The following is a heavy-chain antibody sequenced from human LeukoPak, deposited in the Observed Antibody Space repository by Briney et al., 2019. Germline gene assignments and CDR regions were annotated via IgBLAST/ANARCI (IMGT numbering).Heavy chain of an antibody. D-gene: IGHD6-19*01. CDR1: GYSFTSYW. V-gene: IGHV5-51*01. CDR3: ARHVEDSDWYPPDY. Sequence: GESLKISCKGSGYSFTSYWIGWVRQMPGKGLEWMGIIYPGDSDTRYSPSFQGQVTMSADKSISIAYLQWSSLRASDTAMYYCARHVEDSDWYPPDYWGQGTLVTVSS. CDR2: IYPGDSDT. J-gene: IGHJ4*02.